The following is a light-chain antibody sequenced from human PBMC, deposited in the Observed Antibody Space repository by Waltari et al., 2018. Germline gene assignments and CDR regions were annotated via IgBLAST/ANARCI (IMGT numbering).Light chain of an antibody. J-gene: IGLJ3*02. Sequence: QSVLTQPPSVSGTPGQRVTISCSGSSSNIGSNYVHWYQHLPGTAPKLLIYRNNQRPSGVPDRFAGSKSGTAASLAIIGLRSEDEADYYCAAWDDSLSGWVFGGGPKLTVL. V-gene: IGLV1-47*01. CDR2: RNN. CDR1: SSNIGSNY. CDR3: AAWDDSLSGWV.